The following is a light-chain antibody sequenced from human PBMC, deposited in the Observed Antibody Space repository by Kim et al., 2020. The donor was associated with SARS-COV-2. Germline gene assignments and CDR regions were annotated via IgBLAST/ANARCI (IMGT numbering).Light chain of an antibody. V-gene: IGKV3-20*01. CDR2: GAS. CDR1: QSVSSSR. J-gene: IGKJ1*01. CDR3: QQYATSRT. Sequence: LSPGEGATLPCRASQSVSSSRLAWYQLKPGQAPRLLIYGASTRATGIPDRFSGSGSGTDFTLTISRLEPEDFAVYYCQQYATSRTFGQGTKVDIK.